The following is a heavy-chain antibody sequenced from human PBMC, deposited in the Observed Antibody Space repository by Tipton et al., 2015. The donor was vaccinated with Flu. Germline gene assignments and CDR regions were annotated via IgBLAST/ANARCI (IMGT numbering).Heavy chain of an antibody. CDR1: GGSLSSFY. Sequence: LRLSCTVSGGSLSSFYWTWIRQPAGRGLEWIGRVYSSGITKYNPSLKGRVTMSVDTSKNQFSLSLSSVTAADTAVYYCARGSGSGTFVIFDYWGQGTLVAVSS. CDR3: ARGSGSGTFVIFDY. CDR2: VYSSGIT. V-gene: IGHV4-4*07. D-gene: IGHD3-10*01. J-gene: IGHJ4*02.